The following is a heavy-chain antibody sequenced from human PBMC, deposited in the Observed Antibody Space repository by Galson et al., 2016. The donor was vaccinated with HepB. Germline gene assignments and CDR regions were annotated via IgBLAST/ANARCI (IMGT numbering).Heavy chain of an antibody. D-gene: IGHD5-18*01. CDR2: IESTGSPI. V-gene: IGHV3-48*02. CDR1: GFIFSTHN. CDR3: ASDGGFGIHFDP. J-gene: IGHJ5*02. Sequence: SLRLSCAASGFIFSTHNMNWVRQAPGKGLEWVSYIESTGSPIYYADSVKGRFIISRDNAKNSLDLQMNSLRDEDTAVYYCASDGGFGIHFDPWGQGTLVTVSS.